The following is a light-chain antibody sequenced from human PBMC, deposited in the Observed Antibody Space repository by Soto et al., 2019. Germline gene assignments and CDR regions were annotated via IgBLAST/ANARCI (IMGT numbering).Light chain of an antibody. CDR2: SAS. CDR1: QDISNY. V-gene: IGKV1-17*01. Sequence: DIQMTQSPSSLSASVGDRVTITCQASQDISNYLNWYQQKPGKAPKRLIYSASSLQSGVPSRFSGSGSGTEFTLTISSLQPEDFATYYCLQHNSYPRTFGQGTKVDNK. CDR3: LQHNSYPRT. J-gene: IGKJ1*01.